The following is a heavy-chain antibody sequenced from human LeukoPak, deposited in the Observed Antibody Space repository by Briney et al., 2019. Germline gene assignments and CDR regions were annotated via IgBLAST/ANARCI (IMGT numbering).Heavy chain of an antibody. CDR1: GFTFSDYY. J-gene: IGHJ4*02. CDR2: IRSSGDTI. D-gene: IGHD1-14*01. CDR3: ASPGVLGTHYFGY. V-gene: IGHV3-11*01. Sequence: GGSLRLSCAASGFTFSDYYMSWIRQAPGKGLEWVSYIRSSGDTIYYADSVKGRFTISRDNAKNSLYLQMSSLRVEDTAVYYCASPGVLGTHYFGYWGQGTLVTVSS.